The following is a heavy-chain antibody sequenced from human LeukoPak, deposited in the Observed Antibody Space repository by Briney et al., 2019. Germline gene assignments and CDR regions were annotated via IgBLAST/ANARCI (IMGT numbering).Heavy chain of an antibody. CDR3: ARGLVVRGVISPYYYYYYGMDV. CDR1: GVSFSGYY. Sequence: SETLSLTCAVYGVSFSGYYWSWIRQPSGKGLEWIGEINHSGSTNYNPSLKSRVTISVDTSKNQFSLKLSSVTAADTAVYYCARGLVVRGVISPYYYYYYGMDVWGQGTTVTVSS. J-gene: IGHJ6*02. D-gene: IGHD3-10*01. V-gene: IGHV4-34*01. CDR2: INHSGST.